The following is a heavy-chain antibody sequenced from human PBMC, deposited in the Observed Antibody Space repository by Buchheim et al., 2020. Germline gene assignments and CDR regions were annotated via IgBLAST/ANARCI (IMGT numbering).Heavy chain of an antibody. Sequence: QVQLVESGGGVVQPGRSLRLSCAASGFAFSSYAMTWARQAPGRGLEWVALLSHDGSTKFYADSVKGRFTISRDNSKNTLYLQMNSLRVEDSAMYFCAKRNDVRTGWYHGMDVWGQGTT. CDR2: LSHDGSTK. CDR1: GFAFSSYA. J-gene: IGHJ6*02. V-gene: IGHV3-30*18. D-gene: IGHD6-19*01. CDR3: AKRNDVRTGWYHGMDV.